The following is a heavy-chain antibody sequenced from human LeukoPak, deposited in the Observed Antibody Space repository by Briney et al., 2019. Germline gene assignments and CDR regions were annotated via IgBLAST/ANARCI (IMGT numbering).Heavy chain of an antibody. Sequence: GGSLRLSCAASGFTFSSYSINWVRQAPGKGLEWVSCVSSTSSFIYYADSVKGRFTISRDNAKNSLYLQMNSLRAEDTAVYYCARANVRFPWSGYPLGVNYYYYYYVDVWGKGTTVTVSS. CDR1: GFTFSSYS. CDR3: ARANVRFPWSGYPLGVNYYYYYYVDV. V-gene: IGHV3-21*01. CDR2: VSSTSSFI. J-gene: IGHJ6*03. D-gene: IGHD3-3*01.